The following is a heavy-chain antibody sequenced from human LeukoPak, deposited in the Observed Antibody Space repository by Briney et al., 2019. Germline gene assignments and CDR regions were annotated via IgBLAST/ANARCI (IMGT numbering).Heavy chain of an antibody. Sequence: SETLSLTCTVSGGSTSSNSYYWGWIRQPPGKGLEWIGSTFHSGSTYYNPSLKSRVTISVDTSKNQFSLRLSSVTAEDTAVYFCAREARGTYTIDYWGQGTLVTVSS. V-gene: IGHV4-39*01. CDR1: GGSTSSNSYY. CDR2: TFHSGST. D-gene: IGHD1-26*01. J-gene: IGHJ4*02. CDR3: AREARGTYTIDY.